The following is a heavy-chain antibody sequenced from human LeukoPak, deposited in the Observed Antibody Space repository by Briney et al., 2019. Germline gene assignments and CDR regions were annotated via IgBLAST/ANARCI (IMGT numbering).Heavy chain of an antibody. CDR1: GYTFTSYG. CDR3: ARTDWYDILTGYYYYYGMDV. D-gene: IGHD3-9*01. CDR2: ISAYNGNT. V-gene: IGHV1-18*01. J-gene: IGHJ6*02. Sequence: ASVKVSCKASGYTFTSYGISWVRQAPGQGLEWMGWISAYNGNTNYAQKLQGRVTMTTDTSTSTAYMELRSLRSDDTAVYYCARTDWYDILTGYYYYYGMDVWGQGTTVTVSS.